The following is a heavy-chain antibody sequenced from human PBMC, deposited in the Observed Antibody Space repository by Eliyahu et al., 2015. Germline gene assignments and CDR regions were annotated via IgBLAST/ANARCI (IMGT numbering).Heavy chain of an antibody. V-gene: IGHV3-30*18. CDR1: GFTXXSYG. CDR3: AKEWPYSSGWPPRY. CDR2: ISYDGSNK. J-gene: IGHJ4*02. Sequence: QVQLVESGGGVVQPGRSLRLSCVVSGFTXXSYGMHWVRQAPGKGLGWVALISYDGSNKHYADSVKGRFTISRDNSKNTLYLQMNSLRAEDTAVYYCAKEWPYSSGWPPRYWGQGTLVTVSS. D-gene: IGHD6-19*01.